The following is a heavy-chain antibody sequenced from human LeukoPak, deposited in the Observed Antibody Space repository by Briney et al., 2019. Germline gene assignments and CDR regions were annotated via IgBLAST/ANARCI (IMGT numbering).Heavy chain of an antibody. V-gene: IGHV3-23*01. Sequence: GGTLRLTCAVSGFTFSSYAMYWVRQPPGKGLEWVSGIFASGGSTHYADSVKGRFTISRANSKNTVYQQMSSLRAEDTAVYYCAKPTTGYSSGRFPGWPVDYWGQGTLVTVSS. CDR1: GFTFSSYA. CDR2: IFASGGST. CDR3: AKPTTGYSSGRFPGWPVDY. J-gene: IGHJ4*02. D-gene: IGHD6-19*01.